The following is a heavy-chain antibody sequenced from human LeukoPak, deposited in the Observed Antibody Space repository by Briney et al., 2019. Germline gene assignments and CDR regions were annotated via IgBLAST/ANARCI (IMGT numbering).Heavy chain of an antibody. D-gene: IGHD3-22*01. V-gene: IGHV3-23*01. CDR1: GFTFSTYA. CDR2: ISGSGGST. J-gene: IGHJ4*02. Sequence: QSGGSLRLSCAASGFTFSTYAMSWVRQAPGKGLEWVSAISGSGGSTNYADSVKGRVTVSRDNSKSTLYLQMNSLRAEDTAVYYCAKSSYYDSSGYYREYYFDYWGQGALVTVSS. CDR3: AKSSYYDSSGYYREYYFDY.